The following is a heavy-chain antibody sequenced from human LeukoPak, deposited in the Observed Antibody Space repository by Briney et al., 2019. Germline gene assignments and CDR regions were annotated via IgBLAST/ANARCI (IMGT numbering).Heavy chain of an antibody. J-gene: IGHJ6*03. CDR2: INHSGST. Sequence: SETLSLTCAVYGGSFSGYYWSWIRQPPGKGLEGIGEINHSGSTNYNPSLKSRVTISVDTSKNQFSLKLSSVTAADTAVYYCARSARTPLNYYYYYMDVWGKGTTVTVSS. V-gene: IGHV4-34*01. CDR3: ARSARTPLNYYYYYMDV. D-gene: IGHD6-6*01. CDR1: GGSFSGYY.